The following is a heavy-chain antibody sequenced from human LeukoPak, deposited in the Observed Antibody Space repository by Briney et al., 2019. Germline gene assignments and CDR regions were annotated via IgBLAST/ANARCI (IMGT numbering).Heavy chain of an antibody. J-gene: IGHJ4*02. CDR2: ISANNGNT. CDR1: GYTFTSYV. D-gene: IGHD5-18*01. V-gene: IGHV1-18*01. CDR3: ARGATAMASNDY. Sequence: GASVKVSCKASGYTFTSYVISGGGQPPGQGLGGMGWISANNGNTNYAQKLQGRVTMTTDTSTSTAYMELRSLRSDDTAVYYCARGATAMASNDYWGQGTLVTVSS.